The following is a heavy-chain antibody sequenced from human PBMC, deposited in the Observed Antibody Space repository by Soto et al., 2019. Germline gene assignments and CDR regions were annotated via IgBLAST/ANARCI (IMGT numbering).Heavy chain of an antibody. Sequence: EVQLVESGGGLVQPGGSLRLSCAASGFAFSTYEMNWVRQAPGKGLEWVSFISARGDSIYYADSVKGRFTISRDNAKNSLYLQMNRLRAEDTAVYYCARFWSDYWGQGTLVTVSS. V-gene: IGHV3-48*03. CDR1: GFAFSTYE. CDR2: ISARGDSI. D-gene: IGHD3-3*01. J-gene: IGHJ4*02. CDR3: ARFWSDY.